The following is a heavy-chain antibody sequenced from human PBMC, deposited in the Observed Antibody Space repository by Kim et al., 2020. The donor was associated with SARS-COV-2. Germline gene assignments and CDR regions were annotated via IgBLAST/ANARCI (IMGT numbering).Heavy chain of an antibody. D-gene: IGHD3-16*01. CDR2: IYPGDSDD. J-gene: IGHJ4*02. CDR1: GYRFTDKW. CDR3: SRLDGGIWTPLDF. Sequence: GESLKISCEASGYRFTDKWLGWVRQRPGKGLEWVGAIYPGDSDDYYGPTFQGHVTISVDRSISKAYLQWSSLKASDSAMYYCSRLDGGIWTPLDFWGKGT. V-gene: IGHV5-51*01.